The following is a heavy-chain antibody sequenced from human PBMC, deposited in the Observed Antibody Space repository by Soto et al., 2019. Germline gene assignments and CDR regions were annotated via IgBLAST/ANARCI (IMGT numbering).Heavy chain of an antibody. J-gene: IGHJ4*02. CDR1: GGSFTSNNW. CDR2: IYRTGST. D-gene: IGHD1-20*01. CDR3: ARGTRALITSFFAY. Sequence: SETLSLTCAVSGGSFTSNNWWTWVRQPPGQGLEWIGEIYRTGSTNYNPSLKSRVTISLDKSENQFSLKVTSLTAADTATYYCARGTRALITSFFAYWGQGIPVTVSS. V-gene: IGHV4-4*02.